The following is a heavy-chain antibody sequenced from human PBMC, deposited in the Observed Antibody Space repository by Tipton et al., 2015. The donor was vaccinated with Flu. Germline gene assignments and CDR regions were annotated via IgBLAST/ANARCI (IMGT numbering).Heavy chain of an antibody. Sequence: TLSLTCTVSGGSISSGGYYWSWIRQHPGKGLEWIGYIYYSGSTYYNPSLKSRVTISVDTSKNQFSLKLSSVTAADTAVYYCARVGGSSYYYYGMDVWGQGTTVTVSS. V-gene: IGHV4-31*03. D-gene: IGHD1-26*01. CDR1: GGSISSGGYY. J-gene: IGHJ6*02. CDR2: IYYSGST. CDR3: ARVGGSSYYYYGMDV.